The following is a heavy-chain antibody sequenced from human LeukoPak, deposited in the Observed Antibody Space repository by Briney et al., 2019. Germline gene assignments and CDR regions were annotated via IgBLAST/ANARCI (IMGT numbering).Heavy chain of an antibody. Sequence: GGSLRLSCAASGFTFSSYGMHWVRQAPGKGLEWVAFIRYDGSNKYYADSVKGRFTISRDNSKNTLYMQMNSLRAEDTAVYYCARGVRIAVAGNIDYWGQGTLVTVSS. V-gene: IGHV3-30*02. CDR2: IRYDGSNK. J-gene: IGHJ4*02. D-gene: IGHD6-19*01. CDR3: ARGVRIAVAGNIDY. CDR1: GFTFSSYG.